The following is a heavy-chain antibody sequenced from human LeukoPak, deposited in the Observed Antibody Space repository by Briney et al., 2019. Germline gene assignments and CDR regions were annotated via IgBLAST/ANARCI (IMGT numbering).Heavy chain of an antibody. CDR1: GVSFSVYY. D-gene: IGHD6-19*01. CDR2: INHSGST. Sequence: SQTLSLTCAVYGVSFSVYYWSWIRQPPGKGLGWIGQINHSGSTNYNPSLKSRITISVDTSKNQFSLKLSSVTAADTAVYYCARGRVAGSPSPSYYYYMDVWGKGTTVTVCS. J-gene: IGHJ6*03. V-gene: IGHV4-34*01. CDR3: ARGRVAGSPSPSYYYYMDV.